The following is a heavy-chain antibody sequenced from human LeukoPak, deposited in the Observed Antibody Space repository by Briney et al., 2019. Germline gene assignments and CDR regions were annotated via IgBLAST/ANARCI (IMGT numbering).Heavy chain of an antibody. CDR3: ARDPSNSSGWRAWGDY. D-gene: IGHD6-25*01. V-gene: IGHV1-18*01. Sequence: ASVKVSCKASGNSFTKYGINWVRQAPGQGLEWMGWISTYNGDTKYAQKFQGRVTMTTDTSTSTAYMELRSLRSDDTAVYYCARDPSNSSGWRAWGDYWGQGILVTVSS. CDR1: GNSFTKYG. CDR2: ISTYNGDT. J-gene: IGHJ4*02.